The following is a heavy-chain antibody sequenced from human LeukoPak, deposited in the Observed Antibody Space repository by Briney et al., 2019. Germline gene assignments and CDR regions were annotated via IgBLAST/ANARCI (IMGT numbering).Heavy chain of an antibody. CDR1: GGSISSGGYS. Sequence: PSQTLSLTCAVSGGSISSGGYSWSWIRQPPGKGLEWIGYIYHSGSTYYNLSLKSRVTISVDRSKNQFSLKLSSVTAADTAVYYCARGAYGSGIGSWFDPWGQGTLVTVSS. D-gene: IGHD3-10*01. V-gene: IGHV4-30-2*01. J-gene: IGHJ5*02. CDR2: IYHSGST. CDR3: ARGAYGSGIGSWFDP.